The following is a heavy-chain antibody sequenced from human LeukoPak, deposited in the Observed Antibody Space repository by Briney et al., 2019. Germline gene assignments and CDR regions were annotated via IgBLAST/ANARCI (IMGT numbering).Heavy chain of an antibody. CDR1: GGSFSGYY. V-gene: IGHV4-34*01. CDR3: ARGGDNAAPVRGVY. D-gene: IGHD4-23*01. CDR2: INHSGST. J-gene: IGHJ4*02. Sequence: SETLSLTCAVYGGSFSGYYWSWIRQPPGKGLEWIGEINHSGSTNYNPSLKSRVTISVDTSKNQFSLKLSSVTAADTAVYYCARGGDNAAPVRGVYWGQGTLVTVSS.